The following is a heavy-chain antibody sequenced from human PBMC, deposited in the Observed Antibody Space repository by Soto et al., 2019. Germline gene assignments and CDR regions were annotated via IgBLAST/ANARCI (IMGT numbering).Heavy chain of an antibody. CDR1: GFTLSSYA. CDR2: ISGSGGST. J-gene: IGHJ6*02. CDR3: ANLPDRPPYYYGMDV. Sequence: GGSLRLSCAASGFTLSSYAMSWVRPAPGKGLEWVSAISGSGGSTYYADSVKGRFTISRDNSKNTLYLQMNSLRAEDTAVYYCANLPDRPPYYYGMDVWGQGTTVTVSS. V-gene: IGHV3-23*01.